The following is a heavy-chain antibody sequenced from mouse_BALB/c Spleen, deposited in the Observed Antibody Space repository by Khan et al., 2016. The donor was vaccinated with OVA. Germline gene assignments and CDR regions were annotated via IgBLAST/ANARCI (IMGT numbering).Heavy chain of an antibody. CDR3: ARPPYFSYVMGY. V-gene: IGHV9-3-1*01. CDR2: ITTYPGEP. D-gene: IGHD2-10*01. J-gene: IGHJ4*01. CDR1: GYTFPSYG. Sequence: QIQLVQSGPELKKPGETVKISCKASGYTFPSYGMNWVKQAPGKGLKWMGWITTYPGEPTYAADFKGRFVFSLETSASTAYLQINNLKNEDTATYFLARPPYFSYVMGYWGQGTSGTVSS.